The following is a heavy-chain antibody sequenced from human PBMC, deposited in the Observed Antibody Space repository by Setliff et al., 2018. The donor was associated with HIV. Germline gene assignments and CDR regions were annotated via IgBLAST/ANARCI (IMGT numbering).Heavy chain of an antibody. CDR2: IIPIFGTA. CDR1: GGTFSSYA. D-gene: IGHD2-21*02. Sequence: GASVKVSCKASGGTFSSYAISWVRQAPGQGLEWMGGIIPIFGTANYAQKFQGRVTITADESTSTAYMELSSLRSEDTAVYYCAEGGLGGGDYYFDFWGQGTLVTVSS. CDR3: AEGGLGGGDYYFDF. V-gene: IGHV1-69*13. J-gene: IGHJ4*02.